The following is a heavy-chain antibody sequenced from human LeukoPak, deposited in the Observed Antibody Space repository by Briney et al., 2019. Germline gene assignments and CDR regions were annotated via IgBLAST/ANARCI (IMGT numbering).Heavy chain of an antibody. V-gene: IGHV1-69*01. J-gene: IGHJ4*02. CDR3: ARRAGGYSHPYDY. D-gene: IGHD4-23*01. Sequence: SVKVSCKASGGTFSSYAISWVRQAPGQGLEWMGGIIPIFGTANYAQKFQGRVTITADESTSTAYMELSSLGSEDTAVYYCARRAGGYSHPYDYWGQGILVTVSS. CDR2: IIPIFGTA. CDR1: GGTFSSYA.